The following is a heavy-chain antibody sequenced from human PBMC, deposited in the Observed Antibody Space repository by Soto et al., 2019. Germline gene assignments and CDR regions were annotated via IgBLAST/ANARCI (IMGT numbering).Heavy chain of an antibody. Sequence: GASVKVSCKTSGYTFSAYYVHWARRAPGRGFQWLGWINPSNEITTFSEFFQGRITMTRDTSTNTVHMELNRLTSDDTAVSYCMRGGWGDSPIDYCGQGTQVTVYS. D-gene: IGHD1-26*01. V-gene: IGHV1-2*02. CDR2: INPSNEIT. J-gene: IGHJ4*02. CDR3: MRGGWGDSPIDY. CDR1: GYTFSAYY.